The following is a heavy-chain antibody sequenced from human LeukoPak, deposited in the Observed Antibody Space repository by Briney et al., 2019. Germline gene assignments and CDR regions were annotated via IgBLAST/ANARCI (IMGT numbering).Heavy chain of an antibody. CDR1: GGSISSYY. V-gene: IGHV4-59*01. D-gene: IGHD3-22*01. CDR2: IYYGGST. Sequence: PSETLSLTCTVSGGSISSYYWSWIREPPGKGLEWIGYIYYGGSTDYNPSLKSRVTISKVTCKTQFSLRLRSATAADAAVYYCARERLDSRGRFDYWGQGTLVTVSS. J-gene: IGHJ4*02. CDR3: ARERLDSRGRFDY.